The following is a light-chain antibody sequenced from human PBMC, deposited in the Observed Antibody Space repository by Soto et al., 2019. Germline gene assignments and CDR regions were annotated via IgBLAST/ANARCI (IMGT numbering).Light chain of an antibody. Sequence: IKMTHSPPSLSASVGDGVTITCQASQDIGEDLDWFQQRPGRAPKLLIYDAFNLEAGVPSRFSGSGSGTLFTLTIDSLQPDDIATYFCQQYANLQITFGQGTRLEI. CDR2: DAF. J-gene: IGKJ5*01. V-gene: IGKV1-33*01. CDR1: QDIGED. CDR3: QQYANLQIT.